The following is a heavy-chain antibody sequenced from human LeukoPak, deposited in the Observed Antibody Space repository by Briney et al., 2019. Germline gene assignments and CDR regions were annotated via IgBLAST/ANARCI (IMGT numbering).Heavy chain of an antibody. CDR1: GFTFSSYS. CDR2: ISSSSSYI. D-gene: IGHD5-24*01. Sequence: GGSLRLSCAASGFTFSSYSMNWVRQAPGKGLEWVSSISSSSSYIYYADSVKGRFTVSRDNAKNSLYLQMNSLRAEDTAVYYCARDLEMGGAFDIWGQGTMVTVSS. CDR3: ARDLEMGGAFDI. J-gene: IGHJ3*02. V-gene: IGHV3-21*01.